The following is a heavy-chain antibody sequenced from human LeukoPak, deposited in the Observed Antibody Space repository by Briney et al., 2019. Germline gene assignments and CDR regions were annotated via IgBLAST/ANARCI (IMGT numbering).Heavy chain of an antibody. D-gene: IGHD3-22*01. Sequence: GGSLRLSCAASGFIFSSYWMSWVRQAPGKGLEWVANIKQDGTEKYYVDSVKGRFTMSRDNAKNSLFLQMNSLSAEDTAVYYCARSRSGYYEDYWGQGTLVTVSS. CDR1: GFIFSSYW. V-gene: IGHV3-7*01. CDR2: IKQDGTEK. J-gene: IGHJ4*02. CDR3: ARSRSGYYEDY.